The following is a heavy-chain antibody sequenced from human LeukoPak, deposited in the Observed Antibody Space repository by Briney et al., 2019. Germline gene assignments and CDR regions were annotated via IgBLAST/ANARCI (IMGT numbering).Heavy chain of an antibody. CDR1: GFTFSSYS. Sequence: PGGSLRLSCAASGFTFSSYSMNWVRQAPGKGLEWVSAISGSGGSTYYADSVKGRFTISRDNSKNTLYLQMNSLRAEDTAVYYCAKDVNYYDSSGYSIFQHWGQGTLVTVSS. CDR2: ISGSGGST. D-gene: IGHD3-22*01. J-gene: IGHJ1*01. V-gene: IGHV3-23*01. CDR3: AKDVNYYDSSGYSIFQH.